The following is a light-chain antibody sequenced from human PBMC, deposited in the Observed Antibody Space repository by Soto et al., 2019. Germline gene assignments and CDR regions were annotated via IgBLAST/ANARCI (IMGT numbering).Light chain of an antibody. CDR1: LNVNSY. Sequence: VLTQAPATLCLSPGERATLSCRASLNVNSYLAWYQQKPGQAPRRLIYDAANRAAGIPARFSGSVSGTDFTLTISRLEPEEFAVYFCQRYGRSGTFGQGTKV. CDR3: QRYGRSGT. V-gene: IGKV3-11*01. CDR2: DAA. J-gene: IGKJ1*01.